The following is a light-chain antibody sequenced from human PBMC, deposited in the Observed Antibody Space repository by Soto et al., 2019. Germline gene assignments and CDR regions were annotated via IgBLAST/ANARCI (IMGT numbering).Light chain of an antibody. Sequence: DIQLTHSPSSLSAAVGDRDTIPCRPSQGISSFLGWYQQKPWKAPNLLIYDASTLHSGVPSRFSGGGSGTDFTLNIGSLQPEDFATYYCQQVNVYPSTVVGGTKVDIK. J-gene: IGKJ4*02. CDR1: QGISSF. V-gene: IGKV1-9*01. CDR2: DAS. CDR3: QQVNVYPST.